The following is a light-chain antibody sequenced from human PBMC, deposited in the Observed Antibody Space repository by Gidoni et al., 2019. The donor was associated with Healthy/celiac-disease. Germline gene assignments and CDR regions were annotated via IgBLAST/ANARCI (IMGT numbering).Light chain of an antibody. Sequence: DIQMPQSPSSLSASVGDRVTITCRASQSISSYLNWYQQKPGKAPKLLIYAASSLQSGVPSRFSVSGSGTDFTLTISSLQPEDFATYYCQQSYSTPPLTFGGGTKVEIK. CDR3: QQSYSTPPLT. CDR2: AAS. CDR1: QSISSY. J-gene: IGKJ4*01. V-gene: IGKV1-39*01.